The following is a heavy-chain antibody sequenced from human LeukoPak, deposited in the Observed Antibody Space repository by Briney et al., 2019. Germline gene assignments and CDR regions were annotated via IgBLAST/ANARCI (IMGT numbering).Heavy chain of an antibody. CDR1: GYSFTSYW. Sequence: GGSLKISCKGSGYSFTSYWIGWVRQMPGKGLEWMGIIYPGDSDTRYSPSFQGQVTISADKSISTAYLQWSSLKASDTAMYYCARATAMVRGVAIPRWFDPWGREPWSPSPQ. J-gene: IGHJ5*02. D-gene: IGHD3-10*01. CDR2: IYPGDSDT. V-gene: IGHV5-51*01. CDR3: ARATAMVRGVAIPRWFDP.